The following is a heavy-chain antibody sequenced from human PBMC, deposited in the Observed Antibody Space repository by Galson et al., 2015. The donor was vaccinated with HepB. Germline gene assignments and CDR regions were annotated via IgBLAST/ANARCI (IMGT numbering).Heavy chain of an antibody. Sequence: SLRLSCAASGFTFSNYGMHWVRQAPGKGLEWVAVIWYDGTNKYYADSVKGRFTISRDNSQNTLYLQMSSLRPGDTAVYYCTRDSFYFDYSCGPDYWGRGTLVTVSS. CDR1: GFTFSNYG. CDR2: IWYDGTNK. V-gene: IGHV3-33*01. J-gene: IGHJ4*02. CDR3: TRDSFYFDYSCGPDY. D-gene: IGHD6-19*01.